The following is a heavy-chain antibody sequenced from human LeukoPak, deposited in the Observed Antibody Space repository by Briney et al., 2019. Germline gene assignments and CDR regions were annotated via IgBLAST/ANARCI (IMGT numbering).Heavy chain of an antibody. CDR2: ISAYNGNT. V-gene: IGHV1-18*01. D-gene: IGHD3-22*01. J-gene: IGHJ4*02. Sequence: GASVTVSCTASGYTFTNYGISWVRQAPGQGLEWMGWISAYNGNTNQAQKFQGRVTMAIDTSTSTAYMELRSLRSDDTAVYYCVRDTHYSDSSGYLSDYWGQGTLVTVSS. CDR1: GYTFTNYG. CDR3: VRDTHYSDSSGYLSDY.